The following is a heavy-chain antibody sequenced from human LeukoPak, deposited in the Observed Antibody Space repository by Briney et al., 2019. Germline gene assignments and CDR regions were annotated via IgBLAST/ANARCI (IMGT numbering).Heavy chain of an antibody. CDR3: ARLQSAAFDI. CDR2: IGTAGDT. D-gene: IGHD4-11*01. J-gene: IGHJ3*02. CDR1: GFTFSTSD. Sequence: GGPLRLSCAASGFTFSTSDMHWVRQATGKGLEWVSAIGTAGDTYYPGSVKGRFTISRENAENSLYLQMNSLRAGDTAVYYCARLQSAAFDIWGQGTMVTVSS. V-gene: IGHV3-13*01.